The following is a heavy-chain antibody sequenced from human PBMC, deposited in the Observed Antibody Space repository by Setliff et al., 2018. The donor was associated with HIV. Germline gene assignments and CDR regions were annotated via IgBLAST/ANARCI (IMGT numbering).Heavy chain of an antibody. CDR1: GGSISNYY. Sequence: SETLSLTCTVSGGSISNYYWSWIRQPPGKGLEWIGSIYYSGSITKFNPSLKSRVTISVDTSKNQFSLKLTSVTAADTAVYFCATFVPRTSASRPVDVWGKGTTVTVSS. V-gene: IGHV4-59*08. CDR3: ATFVPRTSASRPVDV. J-gene: IGHJ6*03. CDR2: IYYSGSIT. D-gene: IGHD2-2*01.